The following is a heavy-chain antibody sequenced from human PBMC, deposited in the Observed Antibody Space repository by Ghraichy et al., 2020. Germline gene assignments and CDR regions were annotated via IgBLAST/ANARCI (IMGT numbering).Heavy chain of an antibody. CDR1: GGSFSGYY. CDR3: ARGAGQDAFDI. J-gene: IGHJ3*02. V-gene: IGHV4-34*01. Sequence: SETLSLTCAVYGGSFSGYYWSWIRQPPGKGLEWIGEINHSGSTNYNPSLKSRVTISVDTSKNQFSLKLSSVTAADTAVYYCARGAGQDAFDIWGQGTMVTVSS. CDR2: INHSGST.